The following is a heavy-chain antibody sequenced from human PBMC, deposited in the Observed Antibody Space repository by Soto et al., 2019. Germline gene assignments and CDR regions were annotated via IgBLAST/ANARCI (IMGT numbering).Heavy chain of an antibody. Sequence: GGSLRLSCAASGYTFSSYAMSWVRQAPGKGLEWVSAISGSGGNTYDADSVRGRFTISRDNSKNTLYLQMNSLRAEDTAIYYCAKDRGSAPYYFDYWGQGTLVTVSS. J-gene: IGHJ4*02. CDR1: GYTFSSYA. V-gene: IGHV3-23*01. CDR3: AKDRGSAPYYFDY. D-gene: IGHD5-12*01. CDR2: ISGSGGNT.